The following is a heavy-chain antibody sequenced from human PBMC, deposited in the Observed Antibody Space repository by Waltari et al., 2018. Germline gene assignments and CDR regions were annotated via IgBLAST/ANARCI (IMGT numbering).Heavy chain of an antibody. D-gene: IGHD3-9*01. CDR3: TRDPNPDQYYDILTGYYSDAFDI. CDR2: IRSKAYGRTT. Sequence: EVQLVESGGGLVQPGRSMRLSCTASGFTFGDSAMSWFRQAPGKGLEWVGFIRSKAYGRTTEYAASGKGRFTISRDDSKSIAYLQMNSLKTEDTAVYYCTRDPNPDQYYDILTGYYSDAFDIWGQGTMVTVSS. CDR1: GFTFGDSA. V-gene: IGHV3-49*03. J-gene: IGHJ3*02.